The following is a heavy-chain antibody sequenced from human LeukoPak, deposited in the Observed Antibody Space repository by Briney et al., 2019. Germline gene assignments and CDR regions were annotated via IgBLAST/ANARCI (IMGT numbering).Heavy chain of an antibody. CDR3: ARDGENDSSGHYKPFDF. J-gene: IGHJ4*02. CDR1: GFTFGSYG. V-gene: IGHV3-33*01. Sequence: SGGSLRPSCAASGFTFGSYGMHWLRQAPGKGLEWVAAIWSDGANKYYADSVKGRFTISRDNSENTLYLQMNRLRVEDTAVYYCARDGENDSSGHYKPFDFWGQGTLVTVSS. D-gene: IGHD3-22*01. CDR2: IWSDGANK.